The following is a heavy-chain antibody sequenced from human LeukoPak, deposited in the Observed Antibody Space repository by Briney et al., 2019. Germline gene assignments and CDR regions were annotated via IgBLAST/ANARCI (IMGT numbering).Heavy chain of an antibody. CDR1: GGTFSSYA. V-gene: IGHV1-69*06. D-gene: IGHD6-6*01. CDR2: IIPIFGTA. J-gene: IGHJ6*03. CDR3: ARDLEYSSTSYYYYMDV. Sequence: GASVKVSCKASGGTFSSYAISWVRQAPGQGLEWMGGIIPIFGTANYAQKFQGRVTITADKSTSTAYMELSSLRSEDTAVYYCARDLEYSSTSYYYYMDVWGKGTTVTVSS.